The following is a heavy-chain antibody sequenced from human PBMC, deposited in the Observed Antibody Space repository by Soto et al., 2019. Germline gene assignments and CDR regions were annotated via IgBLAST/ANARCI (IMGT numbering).Heavy chain of an antibody. Sequence: ASVKVSCKASGGTFSSYAISWVRQAPGQGLEWMGGIIPIFGTANYAQKFQGRVTITADESTSTANMELSSLRSEDTAVYYCAVGSGSYLHYYGMDVWGQGTTVTVSS. D-gene: IGHD3-10*01. CDR1: GGTFSSYA. CDR3: AVGSGSYLHYYGMDV. CDR2: IIPIFGTA. J-gene: IGHJ6*02. V-gene: IGHV1-69*13.